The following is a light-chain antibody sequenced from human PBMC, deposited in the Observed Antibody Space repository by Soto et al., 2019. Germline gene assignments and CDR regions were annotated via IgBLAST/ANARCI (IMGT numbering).Light chain of an antibody. V-gene: IGKV3-20*01. J-gene: IGKJ1*01. CDR2: GAS. Sequence: EIVLTQSPGTLSLSPGERATLSCRASQSVSSSYLAWYQQKPGQAPRILIYGASSRATGIPDRCSGSGSGTDFTLTISRLEPEDLAVYYCQQYGSSSWTFGQGTKVEIK. CDR3: QQYGSSSWT. CDR1: QSVSSSY.